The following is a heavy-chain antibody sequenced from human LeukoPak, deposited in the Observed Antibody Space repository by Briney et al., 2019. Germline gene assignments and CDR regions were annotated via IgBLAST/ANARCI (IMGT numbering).Heavy chain of an antibody. Sequence: GGSLRLSCAASGFTFSNYSMNWVRQAPGKGLEWVSAISGSGGSTYYADSVKGRFTISRDNSKNTLYLQMNSLRAEDTAVYYCAKLRGTVTPGGYFDYWGQGTLVTVSS. J-gene: IGHJ4*02. CDR1: GFTFSNYS. D-gene: IGHD4-17*01. CDR2: ISGSGGST. V-gene: IGHV3-23*01. CDR3: AKLRGTVTPGGYFDY.